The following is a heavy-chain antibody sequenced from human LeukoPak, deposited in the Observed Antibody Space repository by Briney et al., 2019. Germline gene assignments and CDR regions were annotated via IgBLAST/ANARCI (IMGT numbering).Heavy chain of an antibody. V-gene: IGHV1-69*13. Sequence: WASVKVSCKASGGTFSSYAISWVRQAPGQGLEWMGGIIPIFGTANYAQKFQGRVTITADESTSTAYMELSSLRSEDTAVYYCARSYSSGRADPLGAFDIWGQGTMVTVSS. CDR3: ARSYSSGRADPLGAFDI. CDR2: IIPIFGTA. D-gene: IGHD6-19*01. CDR1: GGTFSSYA. J-gene: IGHJ3*02.